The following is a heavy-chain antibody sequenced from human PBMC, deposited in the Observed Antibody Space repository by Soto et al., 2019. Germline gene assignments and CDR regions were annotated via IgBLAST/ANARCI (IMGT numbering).Heavy chain of an antibody. CDR3: ARDGQQLGGDYYYGMDV. J-gene: IGHJ6*02. CDR2: ISSSSSYI. Sequence: EVQLVESGGGLVKPGGSLRLSCAASGFTFSSYSMNWVRQAPGKGLEWVSSISSSSSYIYYADSVKGRFTISRDNAKNSLYLQMNGLRAEDTAVYYCARDGQQLGGDYYYGMDVWGQGTTVTVSS. CDR1: GFTFSSYS. V-gene: IGHV3-21*01. D-gene: IGHD6-13*01.